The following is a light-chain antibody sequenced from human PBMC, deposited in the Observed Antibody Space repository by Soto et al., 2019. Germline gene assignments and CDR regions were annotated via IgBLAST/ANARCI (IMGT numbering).Light chain of an antibody. CDR2: EVS. CDR1: SSDVGGYNY. V-gene: IGLV2-8*01. CDR3: SSYAGSNNFDV. J-gene: IGLJ1*01. Sequence: HSVLTQPPSESGSPGQSVTISCTGTSSDVGGYNYVSWYQQHPGKAPKLMIYEVSKRPSGVPDRFSGSKSGNTASLTVSGLQAEDEADYYCSSYAGSNNFDVFGTGTKVTVL.